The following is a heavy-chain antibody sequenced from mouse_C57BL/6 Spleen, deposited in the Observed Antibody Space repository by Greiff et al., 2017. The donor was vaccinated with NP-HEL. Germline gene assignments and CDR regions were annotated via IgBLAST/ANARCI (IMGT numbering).Heavy chain of an antibody. Sequence: VQLQQPGTELVKPGASVKLSCKASGYTFTSYWMHWVKQRPGQGLEWIGNINPSNGGTNYNEKFKSKATLTVDKSSSTAYMQLSSLTSEDSAVYYCARSIYDGPAWFAYWGQGTLVTVSA. CDR3: ARSIYDGPAWFAY. CDR1: GYTFTSYW. J-gene: IGHJ3*01. D-gene: IGHD2-3*01. V-gene: IGHV1-53*01. CDR2: INPSNGGT.